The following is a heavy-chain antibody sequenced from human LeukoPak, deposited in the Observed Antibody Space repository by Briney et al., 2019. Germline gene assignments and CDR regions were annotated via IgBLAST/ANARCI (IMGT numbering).Heavy chain of an antibody. V-gene: IGHV4-30-4*08. CDR3: ARVSYCGGDCYLGYECFQH. CDR2: IYYSGST. J-gene: IGHJ1*01. Sequence: PSETLSLTCTVSGGSISSGDYYWSWIRQPPGKGLEWIGYIYYSGSTYYNPSLKSRVTISVDTSKNQFSLKLSSVTAADTAVYYCARVSYCGGDCYLGYECFQHWGQGTLVTVSS. D-gene: IGHD2-21*01. CDR1: GGSISSGDYY.